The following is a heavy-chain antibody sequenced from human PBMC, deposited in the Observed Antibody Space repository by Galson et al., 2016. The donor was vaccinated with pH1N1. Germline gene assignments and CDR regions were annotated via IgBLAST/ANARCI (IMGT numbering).Heavy chain of an antibody. V-gene: IGHV5-51*01. J-gene: IGHJ3*02. CDR2: IWLGGSLI. D-gene: IGHD4-17*01. CDR1: GSKFASSW. Sequence: QSGAEVKKPGESLKISCKGSGSKFASSWIVWVRQMPGKGLEWMGIIWLGGSLIRYKPSFQGQVTISADKSINTVSLEWSSLKAPDTSTYYCARQNDYGDYQGDAFDIWGQGTLVTVSS. CDR3: ARQNDYGDYQGDAFDI.